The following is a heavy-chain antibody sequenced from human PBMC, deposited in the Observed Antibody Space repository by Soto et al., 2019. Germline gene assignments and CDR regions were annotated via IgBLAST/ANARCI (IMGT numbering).Heavy chain of an antibody. Sequence: QVHLQQWGAGLLKPSETLSLTCAVYDGSFSDFYWSWIRQPPGKGLEWIGEINHSGATNYNPSLKSQVTISVDTSKNPFSLKVNSVTAADTAVFYCARGRPGVRGIRFDSWGQGTLVTVSS. CDR2: INHSGAT. J-gene: IGHJ4*02. V-gene: IGHV4-34*01. CDR3: ARGRPGVRGIRFDS. D-gene: IGHD3-10*01. CDR1: DGSFSDFY.